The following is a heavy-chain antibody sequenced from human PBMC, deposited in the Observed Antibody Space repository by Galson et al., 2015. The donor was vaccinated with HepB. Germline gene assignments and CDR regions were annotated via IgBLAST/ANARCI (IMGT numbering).Heavy chain of an antibody. CDR2: ISWNSGSI. J-gene: IGHJ4*02. Sequence: SLRLSCAASGFTFDDYAMHWVRQAPGKGLEWVSGISWNSGSIGYADSVKGRFTISRDNAKNSLYLQMNSLRAEDTAVYYCTSGYSYVIHGDYWGQGTLVTVSS. V-gene: IGHV3-9*01. CDR1: GFTFDDYA. D-gene: IGHD5-18*01. CDR3: TSGYSYVIHGDY.